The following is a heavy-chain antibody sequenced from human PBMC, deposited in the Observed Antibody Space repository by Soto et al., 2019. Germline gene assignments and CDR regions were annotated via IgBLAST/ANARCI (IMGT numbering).Heavy chain of an antibody. CDR2: IKGDGSDK. Sequence: EEQLVESGGGLVQPGGSLRLSCATSGFTFSDFWMNWVRQAPGKGLEWVANIKGDGSDKYYVDSVMGRFTISRDNAKNSLYLQMNSLRAEDTAVYYCRIGHWSASWGQGTLVTVSS. V-gene: IGHV3-7*01. CDR3: RIGHWSAS. J-gene: IGHJ5*01. CDR1: GFTFSDFW.